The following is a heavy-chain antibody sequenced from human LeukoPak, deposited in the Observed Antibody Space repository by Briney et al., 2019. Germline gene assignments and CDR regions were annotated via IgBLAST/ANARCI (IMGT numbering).Heavy chain of an antibody. CDR1: GFTFSSYA. Sequence: GGSLRLSCAASGFTFSSYAMSWVRQAPGKGLEWVGRIKSKSAGGTTDFAAPVKGRFTISRDDSKNTLYLQMNSLTSEDTAVYYCAQGSGQYYEYWGQGTLVTVSS. D-gene: IGHD3-22*01. CDR3: AQGSGQYYEY. J-gene: IGHJ4*02. CDR2: IKSKSAGGTT. V-gene: IGHV3-15*01.